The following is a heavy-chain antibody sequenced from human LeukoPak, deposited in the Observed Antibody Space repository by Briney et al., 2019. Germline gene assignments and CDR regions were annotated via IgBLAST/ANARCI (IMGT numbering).Heavy chain of an antibody. CDR3: ARGLKGRLYYFDY. D-gene: IGHD6-19*01. Sequence: SETLSLTCAVYGGSFSGYYWSWIRQPPGKGLEWIGEINHSGSTNYNPSLKSRVTISVDTSKNQFSLKLSSVTAADTAVYYCARGLKGRLYYFDYWGQGTLVTVSS. V-gene: IGHV4-34*01. CDR1: GGSFSGYY. J-gene: IGHJ4*02. CDR2: INHSGST.